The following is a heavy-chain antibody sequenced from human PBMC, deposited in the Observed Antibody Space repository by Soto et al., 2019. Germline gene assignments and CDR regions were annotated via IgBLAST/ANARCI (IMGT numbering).Heavy chain of an antibody. J-gene: IGHJ4*02. D-gene: IGHD3-22*01. Sequence: PSETLSLTCAVSGGSISSSNWWSWVRQPPGKGLEWIGEIYHSGSTNYNPSLKSRVTISVDKSKNQFSLKLSSVTAADTAVYYCARLPTYYYDSNGYYSWGQGTLVTVSS. CDR2: IYHSGST. CDR3: ARLPTYYYDSNGYYS. V-gene: IGHV4-4*02. CDR1: GGSISSSNW.